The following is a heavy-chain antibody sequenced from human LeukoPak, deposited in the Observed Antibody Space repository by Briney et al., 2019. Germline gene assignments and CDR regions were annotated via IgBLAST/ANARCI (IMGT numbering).Heavy chain of an antibody. CDR2: IYYSGST. CDR1: GGSISSGDYY. CDR3: ARAALQLWLHPDY. D-gene: IGHD5-18*01. Sequence: SQTLSLTCTVSGGSISSGDYYWSWIRQPPGKGLEWIGYIYYSGSTYYNPSLKSRVTISVDTSKNQYSLKLSSVTAADTAVYYCARAALQLWLHPDYWGQGTLVTVSS. V-gene: IGHV4-30-4*08. J-gene: IGHJ4*02.